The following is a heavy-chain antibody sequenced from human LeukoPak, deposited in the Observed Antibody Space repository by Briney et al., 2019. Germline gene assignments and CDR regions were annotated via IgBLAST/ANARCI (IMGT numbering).Heavy chain of an antibody. J-gene: IGHJ4*02. D-gene: IGHD6-19*01. CDR1: GGSISSSY. CDR3: ARAPEGYSSGWYDY. Sequence: SETLSLTCSVSGGSISSSYWTWIRQPAGKGLEWIGSIQTSGSTNYNPSLKSRVTMSVDTSKNQFSLKLSSVIAADTAVYYCARAPEGYSSGWYDYWGQGTLVTVSS. V-gene: IGHV4-4*07. CDR2: IQTSGST.